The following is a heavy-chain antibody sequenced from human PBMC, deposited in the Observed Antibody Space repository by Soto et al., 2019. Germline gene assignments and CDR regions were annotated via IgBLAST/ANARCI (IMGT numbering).Heavy chain of an antibody. Sequence: GSLRLSCAASGFTFSSYAMHWVRQAPGKGLEWVAVISYDGSNKYYADSVKGRFTISRDNSKNTLYLQMNSLRAEDTAVYYCARDRLRYCSGGSCSYFDYWGQGTLVTVSS. CDR1: GFTFSSYA. V-gene: IGHV3-30-3*01. CDR3: ARDRLRYCSGGSCSYFDY. D-gene: IGHD2-15*01. CDR2: ISYDGSNK. J-gene: IGHJ4*02.